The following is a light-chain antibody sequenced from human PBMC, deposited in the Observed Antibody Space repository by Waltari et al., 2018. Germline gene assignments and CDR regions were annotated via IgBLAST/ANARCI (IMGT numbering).Light chain of an antibody. CDR3: QQYNDWLT. J-gene: IGKJ4*01. Sequence: ETVMTQSPATLSVSPGERATLSCRASRSVNSDLAWYQQKPGQAPRLLISGASTRATGGPARFSGSGSGTEFTLTISSLQSEDVAVYYCQQYNDWLTFGGGTKVEIK. CDR2: GAS. V-gene: IGKV3-15*01. CDR1: RSVNSD.